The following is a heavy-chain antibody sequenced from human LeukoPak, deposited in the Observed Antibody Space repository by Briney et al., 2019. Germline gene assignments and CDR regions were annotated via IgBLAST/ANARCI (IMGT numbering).Heavy chain of an antibody. CDR2: IYYSGST. J-gene: IGHJ6*03. D-gene: IGHD2-2*01. V-gene: IGHV4-59*12. CDR3: ARIATYYCSSTSCYGGYYYYYYMDV. CDR1: GGSISSYY. Sequence: SETLSLTCTVSGGSISSYYWSWIRQPPGKGLEWIGYIYYSGSTNYNPSLKSRVTISVDTSKNQFSLKLSSVTAADTAVYYCARIATYYCSSTSCYGGYYYYYYMDVWGKGTTVTISS.